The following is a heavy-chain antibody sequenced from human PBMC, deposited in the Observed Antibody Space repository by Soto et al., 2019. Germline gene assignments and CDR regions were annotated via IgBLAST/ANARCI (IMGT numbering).Heavy chain of an antibody. CDR2: INADGSTT. CDR3: ATVATHSYNWIDP. V-gene: IGHV3-74*01. D-gene: IGHD3-3*02. CDR1: GFTFNSNW. J-gene: IGHJ5*02. Sequence: EVQLVESGGGLVQPGGSLRLSCAASGFTFNSNWMHWVRQAPGKGLVWVSLINADGSTTTYADSVKGRFTISRDNAKNTLYLHMNSLRAEDTAVYFCATVATHSYNWIDPWGQGTLVTVSS.